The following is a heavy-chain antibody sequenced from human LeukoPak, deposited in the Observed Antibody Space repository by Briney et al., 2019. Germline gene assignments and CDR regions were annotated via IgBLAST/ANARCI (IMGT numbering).Heavy chain of an antibody. J-gene: IGHJ6*02. CDR1: GYTFTSYD. CDR2: MNPNSGNT. D-gene: IGHD4-17*01. CDR3: ATTVTTRRIYYYGMDV. V-gene: IGHV1-8*01. Sequence: ASVKVSCKASGYTFTSYDINWVRQATGQGLEWMGWMNPNSGNTGYAQKFQGRVTMTRNTSISTAYMELSSLRSEDTAVYYCATTVTTRRIYYYGMDVWGQGTTVTVSS.